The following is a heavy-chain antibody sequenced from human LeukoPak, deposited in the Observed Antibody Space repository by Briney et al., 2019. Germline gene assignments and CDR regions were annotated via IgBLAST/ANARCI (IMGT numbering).Heavy chain of an antibody. CDR2: ISGSGHDI. Sequence: GGSLRLSCAASGFTFSDSYMTWVRQAPGKGVEWVAYISGSGHDINYSDSVKGRFTISRDNAKNSLYLQMNSLRVEDTAVYYCTRDPRHFDSCGQGTLVTVSS. CDR3: TRDPRHFDS. CDR1: GFTFSDSY. D-gene: IGHD6-6*01. V-gene: IGHV3-11*04. J-gene: IGHJ5*01.